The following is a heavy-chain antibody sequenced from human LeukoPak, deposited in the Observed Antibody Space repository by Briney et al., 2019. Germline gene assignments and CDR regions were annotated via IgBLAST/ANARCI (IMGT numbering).Heavy chain of an antibody. CDR3: ARLKTTSDSDWFDP. Sequence: PGESLRLSCVVSGITVGNNYMSWLRRAPGKGLEWVSVLYDVGTTYYAESVKGRVTISRDNTKNTLYLHMNSLRVEDTAVYYCARLKTTSDSDWFDPWGQGTLVTVSS. V-gene: IGHV3-66*04. D-gene: IGHD1-1*01. CDR2: LYDVGTT. J-gene: IGHJ5*02. CDR1: GITVGNNY.